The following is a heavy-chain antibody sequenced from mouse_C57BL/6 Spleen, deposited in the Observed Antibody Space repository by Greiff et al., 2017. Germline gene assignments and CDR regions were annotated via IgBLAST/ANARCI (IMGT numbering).Heavy chain of an antibody. Sequence: VQLQESGAELARPGASVKLSCKASGYTFTSYGISWVKQRTGQGLEWIGEIYPRSGNTYYNEKFKGKATLTADKSSSTAYMELRSLTSEDSAVYFCASSYYYGSSYKYFDVWGTGTTVTVSS. CDR2: IYPRSGNT. CDR3: ASSYYYGSSYKYFDV. D-gene: IGHD1-1*01. J-gene: IGHJ1*03. V-gene: IGHV1-81*01. CDR1: GYTFTSYG.